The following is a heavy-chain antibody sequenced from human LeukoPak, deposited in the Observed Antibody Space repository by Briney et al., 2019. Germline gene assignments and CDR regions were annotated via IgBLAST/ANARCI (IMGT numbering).Heavy chain of an antibody. CDR1: GDSISSGYY. V-gene: IGHV4-38-2*02. CDR3: ARNIVVVTATVDAFDI. Sequence: SETLSLTCTVSGDSISSGYYWGWIRQPPGKGLEWIGSIYHSGSTYYNPSLKSRVTISVDTSKNQFSLKLSSVTAADTAVYYCARNIVVVTATVDAFDIWGQGTMVTVSS. CDR2: IYHSGST. D-gene: IGHD2-21*02. J-gene: IGHJ3*02.